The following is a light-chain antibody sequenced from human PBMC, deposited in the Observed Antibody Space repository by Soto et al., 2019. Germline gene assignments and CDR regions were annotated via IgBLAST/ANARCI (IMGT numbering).Light chain of an antibody. J-gene: IGKJ1*01. CDR3: QQYGSSPRT. CDR1: QSVSSSY. CDR2: GAS. V-gene: IGKV3-20*01. Sequence: EIVLTQSPGTLSLSPGERATLSCRASQSVSSSYLAWYQQKPGQAPRLVIYGASSRATGIPDRFSGSGSGTDFTLTISRLEPEDFAVYYCQQYGSSPRTFSQGTRVEIK.